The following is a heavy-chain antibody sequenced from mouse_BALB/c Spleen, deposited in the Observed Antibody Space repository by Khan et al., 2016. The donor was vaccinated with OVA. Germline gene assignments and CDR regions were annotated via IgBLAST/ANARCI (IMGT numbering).Heavy chain of an antibody. J-gene: IGHJ3*01. D-gene: IGHD1-2*01. CDR1: GYTFSDYY. CDR3: ARRNYFGYTFAY. Sequence: QVQLKQSGAELARPGASVKLSCKASGYTFSDYYINWVKQRTGQGLEWIGEISPGSGDTYYNEKFKGKATLTADKSSSTAYMLLSSLTSEASAVYCCARRNYFGYTFAYWGQGTLVTVSA. V-gene: IGHV1-77*01. CDR2: ISPGSGDT.